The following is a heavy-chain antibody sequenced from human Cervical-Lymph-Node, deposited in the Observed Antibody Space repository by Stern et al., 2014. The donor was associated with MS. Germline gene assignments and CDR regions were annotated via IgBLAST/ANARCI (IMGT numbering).Heavy chain of an antibody. CDR3: ATGILGATPLFAH. CDR2: IVVGIGNT. Sequence: QLGESGPEVRKPGTSVKVSCTASGFTFNNSAVQWVRQARGQRLEWIGWIVVGIGNTIYAQQFQERVTISRDMSTNTAYMALSSLRSEDTAVYYCATGILGATPLFAHWGQGSLVTVSS. CDR1: GFTFNNSA. V-gene: IGHV1-58*01. D-gene: IGHD1-26*01. J-gene: IGHJ4*02.